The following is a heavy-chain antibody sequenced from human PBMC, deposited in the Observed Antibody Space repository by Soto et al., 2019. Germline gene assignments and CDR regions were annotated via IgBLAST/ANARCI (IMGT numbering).Heavy chain of an antibody. J-gene: IGHJ4*02. CDR2: ISAYNGNT. CDR1: GYTFTSYG. CDR3: ARGESTYYYDSSGYPRPFDY. D-gene: IGHD3-22*01. V-gene: IGHV1-18*01. Sequence: ASVKVSCKASGYTFTSYGISWVRQAPGQGLEWMGWISAYNGNTNYAQKLQGRVTMTTDTTTSTAYMELRSLRSDDTAVYYCARGESTYYYDSSGYPRPFDYWGQGTLVTVS.